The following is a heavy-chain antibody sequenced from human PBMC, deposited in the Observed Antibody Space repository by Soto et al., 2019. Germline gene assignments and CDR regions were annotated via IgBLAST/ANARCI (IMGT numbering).Heavy chain of an antibody. Sequence: SETLSLTCTVSGGSISRSYWSCIRQPAGKGLEWIGRIYATGITDYNPFLKSRVTMSVETSKNQLSLHLTSVTAADTAIYYCAKGHNSGYYYGNWFDPWGQGTLVT. J-gene: IGHJ5*02. CDR2: IYATGIT. D-gene: IGHD3-22*01. CDR1: GGSISRSY. CDR3: AKGHNSGYYYGNWFDP. V-gene: IGHV4-4*07.